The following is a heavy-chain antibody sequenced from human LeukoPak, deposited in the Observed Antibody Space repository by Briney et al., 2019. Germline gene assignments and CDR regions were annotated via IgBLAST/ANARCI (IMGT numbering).Heavy chain of an antibody. V-gene: IGHV1-46*01. CDR2: INPIGGSR. CDR1: GYTFTSYY. CDR3: ARDDTGDFDH. D-gene: IGHD3-10*01. Sequence: ASVKVSCKASGYTFTSYYMHWVRQAPGQGLEWMGTINPIGGSRSYAQKFQGRVTMTRDTSTSTVYMELSSLRPEDTAVYYCARDDTGDFDHWGQGTLVTVSS. J-gene: IGHJ4*02.